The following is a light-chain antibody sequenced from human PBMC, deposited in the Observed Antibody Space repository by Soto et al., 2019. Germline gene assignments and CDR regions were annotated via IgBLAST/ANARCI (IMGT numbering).Light chain of an antibody. Sequence: EIVMTQSPATLSVSPGERATLSCRASQTINSNLAWYQQKPGQAPRLLIYGASTRATGFPASFSGSGSGTDFTLTISSLQSEDSAIYYCQQYNNWPLTFGGGTKVEIK. CDR1: QTINSN. J-gene: IGKJ4*01. CDR2: GAS. CDR3: QQYNNWPLT. V-gene: IGKV3-15*01.